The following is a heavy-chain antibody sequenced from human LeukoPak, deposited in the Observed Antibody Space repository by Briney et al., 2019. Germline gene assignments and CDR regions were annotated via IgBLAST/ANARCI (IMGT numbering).Heavy chain of an antibody. V-gene: IGHV3-13*01. D-gene: IGHD1-1*01. Sequence: GGSLRLSCAASGFTFSDYDMHWVRQATGKGLEWVSAIGTAGDTYYTGSVKGRFTISTENAKNSLYLQMNSLRARDTAVSYCARVAKERVGGVYYFDYWGQGTLVTVSS. J-gene: IGHJ4*02. CDR3: ARVAKERVGGVYYFDY. CDR1: GFTFSDYD. CDR2: IGTAGDT.